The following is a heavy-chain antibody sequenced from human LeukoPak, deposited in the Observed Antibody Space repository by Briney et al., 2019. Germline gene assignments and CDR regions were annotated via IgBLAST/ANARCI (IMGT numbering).Heavy chain of an antibody. V-gene: IGHV4-4*02. J-gene: IGHJ4*02. D-gene: IGHD3-22*01. CDR3: ARASYDSSGYYYDY. Sequence: SETLSLTCAVSGGSISSSNWWSWVRQPPGKGLEWIGEIYHSGSTNYNPSLKSRVTISVDKSKNQFSLKLSSVTAADTAVYYCARASYDSSGYYYDYWGQGTLVTVSS. CDR2: IYHSGST. CDR1: GGSISSSNW.